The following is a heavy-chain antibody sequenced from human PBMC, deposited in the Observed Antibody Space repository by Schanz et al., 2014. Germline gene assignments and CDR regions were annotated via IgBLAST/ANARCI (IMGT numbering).Heavy chain of an antibody. V-gene: IGHV1-69*02. CDR3: ARGTMPGTFDI. J-gene: IGHJ3*02. CDR2: IIPVLAIA. CDR1: GGTFSSYT. Sequence: QLQLVQSGAEVKKPGSSVKVSCTASGGTFSSYTISWIRQAPGQGLEWMGRIIPVLAIADYAQKFQGRVTFTADKSTSTAYMELSSLRYEDTALYYCARGTMPGTFDIWGQGTMVTVSS. D-gene: IGHD2-2*01.